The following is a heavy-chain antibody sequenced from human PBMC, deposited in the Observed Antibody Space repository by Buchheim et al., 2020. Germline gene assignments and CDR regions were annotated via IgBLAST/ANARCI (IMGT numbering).Heavy chain of an antibody. CDR1: GFTFSSYG. CDR3: AREYNWNYGFDY. J-gene: IGHJ4*02. CDR2: IWYDGSNK. V-gene: IGHV3-33*01. D-gene: IGHD1-7*01. Sequence: QVQLVESGGGVVQPGRSLRLSCAASGFTFSSYGMHWVRQAPGTGLEWVAVIWYDGSNKYYADSVKGRFTISRDNSKNTLYLQMNSLRAEDTAVYYCAREYNWNYGFDYWGQGTL.